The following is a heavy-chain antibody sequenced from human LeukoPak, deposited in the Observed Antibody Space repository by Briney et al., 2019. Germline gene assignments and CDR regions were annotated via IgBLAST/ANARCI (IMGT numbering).Heavy chain of an antibody. CDR2: ISWNSGSI. D-gene: IGHD6-19*01. CDR1: GFTFDDYA. CDR3: AKAVAGTGAFDI. Sequence: GRSLRLSCAASGFTFDDYAMHWVRQAPGKGLEWVSGISWNSGSIGYADSVKGRFTISRDNAKNSLYLQMNSLRAEDTALYYCAKAVAGTGAFDIWGQGTMVTVSS. V-gene: IGHV3-9*01. J-gene: IGHJ3*02.